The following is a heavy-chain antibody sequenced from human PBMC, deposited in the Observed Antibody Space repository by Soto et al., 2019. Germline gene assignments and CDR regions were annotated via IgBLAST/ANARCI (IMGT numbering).Heavy chain of an antibody. CDR1: GGSVTGNTAG. D-gene: IGHD3-10*01. Sequence: PSQTLSLTCVISGGSVTGNTAGWNWIRQSPSRGLEWLGRTYYRSKWYYDYAGSVKGRMTINPDTSRNQFSLQLNSVSPEDTAVYYCASGMLLRGAYYADVWGPGTTVTVSS. V-gene: IGHV6-1*01. J-gene: IGHJ6*02. CDR2: TYYRSKWYY. CDR3: ASGMLLRGAYYADV.